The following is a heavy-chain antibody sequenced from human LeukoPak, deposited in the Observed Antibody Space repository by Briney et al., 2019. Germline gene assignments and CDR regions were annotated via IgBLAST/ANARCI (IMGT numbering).Heavy chain of an antibody. V-gene: IGHV3-53*01. CDR2: IYSDNT. Sequence: GGSLRLSCTVSGFTVSSNSMSWVRQAPGKGLEWVSFIYSDNTHYSDSVKGRFTISRDNAKNSLYLQMNSLRAEDTAIYYCARDSNNYYFGYFDYWGQGTLVTVSS. J-gene: IGHJ4*02. CDR3: ARDSNNYYFGYFDY. D-gene: IGHD3-22*01. CDR1: GFTVSSNS.